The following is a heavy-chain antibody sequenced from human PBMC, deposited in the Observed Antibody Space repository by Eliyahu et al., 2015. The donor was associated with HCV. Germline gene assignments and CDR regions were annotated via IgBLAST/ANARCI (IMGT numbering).Heavy chain of an antibody. CDR2: IYPGDSDT. D-gene: IGHD5-12*01. V-gene: IGHV5-51*01. CDR1: YW. CDR3: ARRGNDWAPDY. J-gene: IGHJ4*02. Sequence: YWXSWVRQXPGKGLEWMGMIYPGDSDTRYSPSFQGQVTISADKSISTAYLQWSSLKASDTAMYYCARRGNDWAPDYWGQGTLVTVSS.